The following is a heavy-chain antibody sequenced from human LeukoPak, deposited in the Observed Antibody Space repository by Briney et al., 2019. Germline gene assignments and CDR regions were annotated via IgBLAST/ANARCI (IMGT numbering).Heavy chain of an antibody. V-gene: IGHV3-21*01. Sequence: GGSLRLSRAASGFTFSSYSMNWVRQAPGKGLEWVSSISSSSSYIYYADSVKGRFTISRDNAKDSLYLQMNSLRAEDTAVYYCARCHCSSTSCYPSYLDYWGQGTLVTVSS. J-gene: IGHJ4*02. CDR2: ISSSSSYI. D-gene: IGHD2-2*01. CDR1: GFTFSSYS. CDR3: ARCHCSSTSCYPSYLDY.